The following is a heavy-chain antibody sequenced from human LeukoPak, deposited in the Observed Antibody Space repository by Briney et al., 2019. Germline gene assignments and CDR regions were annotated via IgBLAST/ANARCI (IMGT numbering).Heavy chain of an antibody. CDR1: GFTFSSYA. V-gene: IGHV3-23*01. J-gene: IGHJ4*02. D-gene: IGHD6-13*01. Sequence: PGGSLRLSCAASGFTFSSYAMSWVRQAPGKGLEWVSAISGSGGSTHYADSVKGRFTISRDNSKNTLYLQMNSLRAEDTAVYYCAKRGTGSSWYGGFDYWGQGTLVTVSS. CDR2: ISGSGGST. CDR3: AKRGTGSSWYGGFDY.